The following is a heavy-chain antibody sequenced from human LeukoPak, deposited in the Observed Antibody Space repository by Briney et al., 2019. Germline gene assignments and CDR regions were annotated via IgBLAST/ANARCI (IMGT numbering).Heavy chain of an antibody. Sequence: PSETLSLTCTVSGYSISSGYYWGWIRQPPGKGLEWIGSTYYSGSTYYSPSLKSRVTISVDASKNQFSLKLSSVTAADTAVYYCARQANALTGFDPWGQGTLVTVSS. CDR3: ARQANALTGFDP. J-gene: IGHJ5*02. D-gene: IGHD3-16*01. CDR2: TYYSGST. V-gene: IGHV4-38-2*02. CDR1: GYSISSGYY.